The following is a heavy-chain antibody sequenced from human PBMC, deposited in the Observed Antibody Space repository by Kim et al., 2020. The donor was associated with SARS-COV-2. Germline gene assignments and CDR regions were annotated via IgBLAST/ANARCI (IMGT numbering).Heavy chain of an antibody. CDR1: GGSFSGYY. J-gene: IGHJ4*02. Sequence: SETLSLTCAVYGGSFSGYYWSWIRQPPGKGLEWIGEINHSGSTNYNPSLKSRVTISVDTSKNQFSLKLSSVTAADTAVYYCARDPGGYYYDSSGAVDYWGQGTLVTVSS. V-gene: IGHV4-34*01. CDR3: ARDPGGYYYDSSGAVDY. D-gene: IGHD3-22*01. CDR2: INHSGST.